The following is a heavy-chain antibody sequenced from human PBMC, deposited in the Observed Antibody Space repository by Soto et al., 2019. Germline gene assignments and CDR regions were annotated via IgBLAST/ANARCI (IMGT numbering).Heavy chain of an antibody. Sequence: QVHLVQSGAEVKKPGASVKVSCKGSGYGFTTYGITWVRQAPGQGLEWMAWISAHNGNTNYAQKLQGRVSVTRDTSTSTAYMELSSLSSDDTAVYYCAKGRYGEYWGQGALVTVTS. J-gene: IGHJ4*02. CDR2: ISAHNGNT. CDR3: AKGRYGEY. D-gene: IGHD3-10*01. V-gene: IGHV1-18*01. CDR1: GYGFTTYG.